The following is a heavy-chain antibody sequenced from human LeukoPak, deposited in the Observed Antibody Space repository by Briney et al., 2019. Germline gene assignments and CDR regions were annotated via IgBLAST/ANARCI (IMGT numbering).Heavy chain of an antibody. D-gene: IGHD3-10*01. J-gene: IGHJ6*03. Sequence: GGSLRLSCAASGFTFSSYGMSWVRQAPGKGLEWVSSISSSSSYIYYADSVKGRFTISRDNAKNSLYLQMNSLRAEDTAVYYCARGPPGGYYYYMDVWGKGTTVTVSS. V-gene: IGHV3-21*01. CDR2: ISSSSSYI. CDR3: ARGPPGGYYYYMDV. CDR1: GFTFSSYG.